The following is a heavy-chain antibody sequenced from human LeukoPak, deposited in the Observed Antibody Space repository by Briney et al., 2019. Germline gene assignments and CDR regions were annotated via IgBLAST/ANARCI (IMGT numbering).Heavy chain of an antibody. J-gene: IGHJ5*02. CDR3: ARLRFLEWPAGFDP. Sequence: SETLSLTCTVSGGSINSYYWSWIRQPPGRGLEWIGSIHYSGSTSSNPSLRSRVTISVDKSKNQFSLKLSSVTAADTAVYYCARLRFLEWPAGFDPWGQGTLVTVSS. CDR1: GGSINSYY. CDR2: IHYSGST. V-gene: IGHV4-59*12. D-gene: IGHD3-3*01.